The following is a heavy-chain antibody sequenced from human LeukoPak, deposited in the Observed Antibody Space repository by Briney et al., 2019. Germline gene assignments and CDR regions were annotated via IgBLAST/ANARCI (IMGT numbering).Heavy chain of an antibody. Sequence: GGSLRLSCAASGFTFSNHSIHWVRQAPGKGLEWVSSISSSSSYIYYADSLRGRFTISRDNAKNSLYLQMNSLRAEDTAVYYCARDQGGYGLDYWGQGTLVTVSS. CDR3: ARDQGGYGLDY. CDR1: GFTFSNHS. D-gene: IGHD4-17*01. CDR2: ISSSSSYI. J-gene: IGHJ4*02. V-gene: IGHV3-21*01.